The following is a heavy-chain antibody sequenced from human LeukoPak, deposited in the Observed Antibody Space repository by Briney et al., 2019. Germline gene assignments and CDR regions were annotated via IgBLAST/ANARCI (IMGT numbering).Heavy chain of an antibody. CDR1: GFTFNYAW. J-gene: IGHJ3*01. V-gene: IGHV3-15*01. D-gene: IGHD5-12*01. Sequence: GGSLRLSCAASGFTFNYAWMSWVRQVPGKGLEWVGRIKSTGDGGTADNAAPVKGRFTISRDDSRNTLYLQMNSLKTEDTAVYYCTTAKTRLDAFDLWGQGTMVTVSS. CDR3: TTAKTRLDAFDL. CDR2: IKSTGDGGTA.